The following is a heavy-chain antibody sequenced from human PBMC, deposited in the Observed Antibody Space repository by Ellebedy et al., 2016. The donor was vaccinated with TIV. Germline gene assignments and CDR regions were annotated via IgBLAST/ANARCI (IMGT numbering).Heavy chain of an antibody. CDR2: IRRKVHNYAT. J-gene: IGHJ3*02. D-gene: IGHD5-24*01. CDR3: ARAMRWTHAFDI. Sequence: GESLKISCAGSGFVFSDSAMQWVRQASGKGLEWVGRIRRKVHNYATQYGASVKGRFTISRDDSENTAYLQMNSLRAEDTAVYYCARAMRWTHAFDIWGQGTMVPVSS. CDR1: GFVFSDSA. V-gene: IGHV3-73*01.